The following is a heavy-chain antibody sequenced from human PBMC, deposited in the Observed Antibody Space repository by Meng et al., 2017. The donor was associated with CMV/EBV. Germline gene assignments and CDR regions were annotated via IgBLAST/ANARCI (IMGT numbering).Heavy chain of an antibody. CDR3: ARDLMNCSSTSCANWFDP. V-gene: IGHV4-4*07. J-gene: IGHJ5*02. Sequence: HGRLRVSGPERVKPSETLSLTCTVSGGSISSYYWSWIRQPAGKGLEWIGRIYTSGSTNYNPSLKSRVTMSVDTSKNQFSLKLSSVTAADTAVYYCARDLMNCSSTSCANWFDPWGQGTLVTVSS. D-gene: IGHD2-2*01. CDR1: GGSISSYY. CDR2: IYTSGST.